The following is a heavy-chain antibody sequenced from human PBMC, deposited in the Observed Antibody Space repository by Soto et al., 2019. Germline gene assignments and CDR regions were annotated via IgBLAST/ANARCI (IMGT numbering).Heavy chain of an antibody. CDR3: ATDIDGNWFEP. CDR1: GYTFTTYG. Sequence: ASVKVSCKASGYTFTTYGMNWVRQAPGQRLEWMGWVNVGNGNTKYSQKFQGRVTITRDTSASTAYMELSSLRSEDTAVYYCATDIDGNWFEPWGQGTLVTVSS. D-gene: IGHD3-9*01. CDR2: VNVGNGNT. J-gene: IGHJ5*02. V-gene: IGHV1-3*01.